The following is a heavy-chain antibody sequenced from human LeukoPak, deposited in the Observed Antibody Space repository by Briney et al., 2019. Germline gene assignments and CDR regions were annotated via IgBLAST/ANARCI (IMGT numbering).Heavy chain of an antibody. CDR1: GFTFSNYW. Sequence: TGGSLRLSCAASGFTFSNYWMSWVRQAPGKGLEWVATIKHDGREQYYVDSVKGRFTISRDNTKNSLYLQMNSLRAEDTAVYYCATASYGFAYWGQGTLVTVSS. CDR2: IKHDGREQ. CDR3: ATASYGFAY. V-gene: IGHV3-7*05. D-gene: IGHD3-10*01. J-gene: IGHJ4*02.